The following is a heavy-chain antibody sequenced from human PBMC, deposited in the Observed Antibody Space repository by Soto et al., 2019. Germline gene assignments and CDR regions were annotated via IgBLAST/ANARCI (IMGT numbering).Heavy chain of an antibody. V-gene: IGHV1-69*13. Sequence: GASVKVSCKASGGTFSSYAISWVRQAPGQGLEWMGGIIPIFGTANYAQKFQGRVTITADESTSTAYMELSSLRSEDTAVYYCAREKTLPYDFWSGYAFDYWGQGTLLTVSS. D-gene: IGHD3-3*01. CDR2: IIPIFGTA. CDR3: AREKTLPYDFWSGYAFDY. CDR1: GGTFSSYA. J-gene: IGHJ4*02.